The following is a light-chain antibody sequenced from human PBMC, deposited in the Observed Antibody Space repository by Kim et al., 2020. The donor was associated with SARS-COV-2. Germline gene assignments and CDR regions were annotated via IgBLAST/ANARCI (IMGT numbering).Light chain of an antibody. V-gene: IGLV2-14*03. CDR1: SSDVGGYNY. Sequence: QSALTQPASVSGSPGQSITISCTGTSSDVGGYNYVSWYQQHTGKAPKLMIYDVSNRPSGVSNRFSGSKSGNTASLTISGLQAEDEADYYCSSYTSSSTLYVFGTGTKATVL. J-gene: IGLJ1*01. CDR3: SSYTSSSTLYV. CDR2: DVS.